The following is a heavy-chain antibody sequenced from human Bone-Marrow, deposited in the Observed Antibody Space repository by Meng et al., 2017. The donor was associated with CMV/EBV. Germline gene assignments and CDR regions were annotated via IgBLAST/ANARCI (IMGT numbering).Heavy chain of an antibody. D-gene: IGHD3-3*01. J-gene: IGHJ3*02. V-gene: IGHV3-30*04. CDR3: AREITIFGVVIMRYDAFDI. Sequence: GGSLRLSCAASGFTFSSYSMHWVRQAPGKGLEWVAVISYDGSIKKYADSVEGRFTISRDNSKNTLYLQMNSLRAEDTAVYYCAREITIFGVVIMRYDAFDIWGQGTMVTVS. CDR2: ISYDGSIK. CDR1: GFTFSSYS.